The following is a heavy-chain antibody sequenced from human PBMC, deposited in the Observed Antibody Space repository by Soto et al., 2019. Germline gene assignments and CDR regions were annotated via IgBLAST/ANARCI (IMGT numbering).Heavy chain of an antibody. CDR1: GYILTGFY. Sequence: QVQLVQSGAEVKKPGASVEVSCKASGYILTGFYIYWVRQAPGQGLEWMGWIDPNSGATKYVEKFGGRVTMHRTTSISTAFMELSGLPSGDTAVYFCARREGYSSTWSHNWFNPWCQGTLVSVSS. D-gene: IGHD2-2*01. CDR2: IDPNSGAT. CDR3: ARREGYSSTWSHNWFNP. V-gene: IGHV1-2*02. J-gene: IGHJ5*02.